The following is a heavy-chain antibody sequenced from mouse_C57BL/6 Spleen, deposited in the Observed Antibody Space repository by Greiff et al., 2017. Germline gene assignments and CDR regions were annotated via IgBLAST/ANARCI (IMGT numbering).Heavy chain of an antibody. Sequence: QVQLQQHGAELVKPGASVKLSCKASGYTFTSYWMHWVKQRPGQGLEWIGMIHPNSGSTNYNEKFKSKATLTVDKSSSTAYMQLSSLTSEDSAVYYCARSRVTTVVAYYYAMDYWGQGTSVTVSS. CDR2: IHPNSGST. CDR1: GYTFTSYW. J-gene: IGHJ4*01. D-gene: IGHD1-1*01. V-gene: IGHV1-64*01. CDR3: ARSRVTTVVAYYYAMDY.